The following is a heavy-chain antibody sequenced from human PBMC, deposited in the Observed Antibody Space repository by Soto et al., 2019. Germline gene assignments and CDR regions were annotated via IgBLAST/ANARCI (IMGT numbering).Heavy chain of an antibody. J-gene: IGHJ6*03. Sequence: GASVKVSCKASGGTFSSYTISWVRQAPGQGLEWMGRIIPILGIANYAQKFQGIVTITADKSTSTAYMDLSSLRSEDTAVYYCARDRRLRYFDWLPNTYYYYMDVWGKGTTVTVSS. V-gene: IGHV1-69*04. CDR2: IIPILGIA. D-gene: IGHD3-9*01. CDR1: GGTFSSYT. CDR3: ARDRRLRYFDWLPNTYYYYMDV.